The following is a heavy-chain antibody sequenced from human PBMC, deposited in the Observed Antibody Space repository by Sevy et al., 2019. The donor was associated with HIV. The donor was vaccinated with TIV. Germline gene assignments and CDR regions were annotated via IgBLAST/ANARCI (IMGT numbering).Heavy chain of an antibody. CDR2: ISWNSGSI. J-gene: IGHJ4*02. CDR3: AKGPLFSLPDSSGPFDY. CDR1: GFTFDDYA. V-gene: IGHV3-9*01. D-gene: IGHD3-22*01. Sequence: GGSLRLSCAASGFTFDDYAMHWVRQAPGKGLEWVSGISWNSGSIGYAVSVKGRFTISRDNAKNSLYLQMNSLRAEDTALYYCAKGPLFSLPDSSGPFDYWGQGTLVTVSS.